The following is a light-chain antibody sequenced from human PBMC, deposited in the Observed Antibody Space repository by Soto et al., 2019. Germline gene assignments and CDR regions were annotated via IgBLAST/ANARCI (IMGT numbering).Light chain of an antibody. CDR3: QSHDSNNVV. CDR1: GGSIATNY. V-gene: IGLV6-57*02. J-gene: IGLJ2*01. Sequence: NFMLTQPHSVSESPGKTVTISCTGSGGSIATNYVQWHQQRPGSAPTTVIYEDDKRPSGVPDRFSGSIDRSSNSASLIISGLKTEDEADYYCQSHDSNNVVFGRGTKLTVL. CDR2: EDD.